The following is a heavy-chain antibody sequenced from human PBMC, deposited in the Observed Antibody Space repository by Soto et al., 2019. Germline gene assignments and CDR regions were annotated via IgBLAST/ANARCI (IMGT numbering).Heavy chain of an antibody. D-gene: IGHD1-26*01. CDR2: ISGSGGST. CDR3: AESGSYWGYYFDY. Sequence: EVQLLESGGGLVQPGGSLRLSCAASGFTFSSYAMSWVRQAPGKGLEWVSAISGSGGSTYYADSLKGRFTISRDNSKNTLYLQMNSLRAEDTAVYYCAESGSYWGYYFDYWGQGTLVTVSS. CDR1: GFTFSSYA. J-gene: IGHJ4*02. V-gene: IGHV3-23*01.